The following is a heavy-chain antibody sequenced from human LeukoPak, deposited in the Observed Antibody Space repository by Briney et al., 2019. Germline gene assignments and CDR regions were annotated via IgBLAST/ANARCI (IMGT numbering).Heavy chain of an antibody. CDR2: IYYSGST. V-gene: IGHV4-39*01. D-gene: IGHD5-18*01. CDR1: GGSISSSSAY. Sequence: SETLSLTCTVSGGSISSSSAYWGWIRQPPGKGLEWIGSIYYSGSTYYNPSLKSRVTISVDTSKNQFSLKLSSVTAADTAVYYCARRGYSYGGFDYWGQGTLVTVSS. CDR3: ARRGYSYGGFDY. J-gene: IGHJ4*02.